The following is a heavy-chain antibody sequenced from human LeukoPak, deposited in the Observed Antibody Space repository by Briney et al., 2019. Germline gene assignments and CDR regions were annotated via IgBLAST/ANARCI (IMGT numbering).Heavy chain of an antibody. V-gene: IGHV4-38-2*02. D-gene: IGHD5-18*01. CDR2: IYHSGST. CDR1: GGSISSGYY. CDR3: ARFGYSYGPYYMDV. J-gene: IGHJ6*03. Sequence: SETLSLTCTVSGGSISSGYYWGWIRQPPGKGLEWIGSIYHSGSTYYNPSLKSRVTISVDTSKNQFSLKLSSVTAADTAVYYCARFGYSYGPYYMDVWGKGTTVTVSS.